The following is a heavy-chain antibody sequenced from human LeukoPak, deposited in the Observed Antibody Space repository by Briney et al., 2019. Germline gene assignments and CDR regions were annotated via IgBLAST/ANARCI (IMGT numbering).Heavy chain of an antibody. CDR2: IKNKIDGGTT. J-gene: IGHJ4*02. CDR1: GFTFNLAW. CDR3: NTDGDYGDYVDS. Sequence: GGSLRLSCAASGFTFNLAWINWVRQAPGKGLEWVGRIKNKIDGGTTDYAAPVKGRFTISRDDSKNTVYLQMNSLKSEDTALYYCNTDGDYGDYVDSWGQGTLVTVSS. V-gene: IGHV3-15*07. D-gene: IGHD4-17*01.